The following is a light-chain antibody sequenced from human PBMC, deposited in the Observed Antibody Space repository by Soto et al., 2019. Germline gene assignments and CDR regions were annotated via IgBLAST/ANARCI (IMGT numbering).Light chain of an antibody. J-gene: IGLJ3*02. V-gene: IGLV2-14*01. CDR1: SSDVGGYNY. CDR3: SSYTSRSTLLWG. Sequence: QSVLTQPASVSGSPGQSITISCTGTSSDVGGYNYVSWFQQHPGKAPKLMIYSVTIRPSGVSNRFSGSKSGNTASLTISGLQAEDEADYYCSSYTSRSTLLWGFGGGTKVTVL. CDR2: SVT.